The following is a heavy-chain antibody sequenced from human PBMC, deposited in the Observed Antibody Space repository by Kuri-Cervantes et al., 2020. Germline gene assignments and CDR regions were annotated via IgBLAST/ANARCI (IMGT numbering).Heavy chain of an antibody. CDR1: GFTFSSYA. D-gene: IGHD5-12*01. V-gene: IGHV3-23*01. CDR3: AKPYSGYDFNNWFDP. J-gene: IGHJ5*02. Sequence: ESLKIPCAASGFTFSSYAMSWVRQAPGKGLEWVSAISGSGGSTYYANSVKGRFTISGDNSQNTLYLQMNSLRAEDTAVYYCAKPYSGYDFNNWFDPWGQGTLVTVSS. CDR2: ISGSGGST.